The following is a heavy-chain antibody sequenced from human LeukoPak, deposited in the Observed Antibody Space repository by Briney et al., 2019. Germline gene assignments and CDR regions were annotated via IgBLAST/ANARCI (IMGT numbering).Heavy chain of an antibody. Sequence: PSETLSLTCTVSGGSISSSSYYWGWIRQPPGKGLEWIGSIYYSGSTYYNPSLKSRVTISVDTSKNQFSLKLSSVTAADTAVYYCARDLRYYDSSGYYPGDWGQGTLVTVSS. CDR3: ARDLRYYDSSGYYPGD. CDR2: IYYSGST. V-gene: IGHV4-39*07. D-gene: IGHD3-22*01. J-gene: IGHJ4*02. CDR1: GGSISSSSYY.